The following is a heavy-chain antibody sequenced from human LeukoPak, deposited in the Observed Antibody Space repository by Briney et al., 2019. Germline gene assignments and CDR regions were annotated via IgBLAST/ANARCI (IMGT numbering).Heavy chain of an antibody. V-gene: IGHV1-2*02. CDR2: MHTGSGET. Sequence: ASGKVSCKASGYTFTGYYMHWVRQAPGQGLELMGWMHTGSGETNYAFKFRGRATMTRDTSISTTYMYLGSLGSDDTAVYYCARDGEYGTGSYYRGCFDYWGQGTLVTVSS. J-gene: IGHJ4*02. CDR3: ARDGEYGTGSYYRGCFDY. CDR1: GYTFTGYY. D-gene: IGHD3-10*01.